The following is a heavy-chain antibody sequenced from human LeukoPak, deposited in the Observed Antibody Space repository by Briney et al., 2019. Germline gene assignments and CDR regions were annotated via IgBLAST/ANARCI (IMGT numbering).Heavy chain of an antibody. V-gene: IGHV3-23*01. CDR3: AKGDSFSGDY. J-gene: IGHJ4*02. Sequence: GGSLRLSCAASAFTFSSSVMSWVRQAPGKGLEWVSAISASGGGTNHADSVKGRFTISRDNSKNMVYLQMNSLRAEDTAVYYCAKGDSFSGDYWGQGDLVTVSS. CDR2: ISASGGGT. CDR1: AFTFSSSV. D-gene: IGHD5-18*01.